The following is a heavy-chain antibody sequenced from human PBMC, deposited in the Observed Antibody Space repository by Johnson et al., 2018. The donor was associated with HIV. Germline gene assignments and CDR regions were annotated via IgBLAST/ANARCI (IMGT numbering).Heavy chain of an antibody. Sequence: VQLMESGGGVVQPGRSLRLSCAASGFTFSSYAMDWVRQAPGKGLEWVEGISGDGSKKYNGDSVKGRLTISRDNSKNTLYLQMNSLRAEDTAVYYCLAGGIWGQGTMVTVSS. CDR3: LAGGI. CDR2: ISGDGSKK. V-gene: IGHV3-30*03. CDR1: GFTFSSYA. D-gene: IGHD6-19*01. J-gene: IGHJ3*02.